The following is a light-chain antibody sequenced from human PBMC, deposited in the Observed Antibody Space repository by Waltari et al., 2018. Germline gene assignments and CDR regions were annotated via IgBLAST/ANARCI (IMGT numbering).Light chain of an antibody. CDR2: AVT. CDR3: CSYAGSSTSSVV. Sequence: QSALTQPASVSGSPGQSITISCSGSSSAVGGYYLVSSYQQRPGKAPKLIIYAVTKRPSGVSHRFSGSKSGNTASLTISGLQAEDEADYYCCSYAGSSTSSVVFGGGTKVIVL. CDR1: SSAVGGYYL. J-gene: IGLJ1*01. V-gene: IGLV2-23*02.